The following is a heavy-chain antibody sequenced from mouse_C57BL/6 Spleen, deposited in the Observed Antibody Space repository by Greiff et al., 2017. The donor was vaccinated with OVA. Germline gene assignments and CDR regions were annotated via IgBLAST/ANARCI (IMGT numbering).Heavy chain of an antibody. V-gene: IGHV1-42*01. J-gene: IGHJ2*01. Sequence: EVQLQQSGPELVKPGASVKISCKASGYSFTGYYMNWVKQSPEKSLEWIGEINPSTGGTTYNQKFKAKATLTVDKSSSTAYMQLKSLTSEDSAVYYCARRGLYYGNLSGYWGQGTTRTVSS. D-gene: IGHD2-1*01. CDR1: GYSFTGYY. CDR3: ARRGLYYGNLSGY. CDR2: INPSTGGT.